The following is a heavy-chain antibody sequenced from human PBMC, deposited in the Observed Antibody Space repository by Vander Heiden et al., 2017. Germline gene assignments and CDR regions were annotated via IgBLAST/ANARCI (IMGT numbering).Heavy chain of an antibody. V-gene: IGHV3-11*01. J-gene: IGHJ4*02. D-gene: IGHD2-8*02. CDR1: GSTFSDYY. Sequence: QVQLVEPGGGLVKPGWSLRLSCPASGSTFSDYYRRWRRQAPGKGLEWVSYISSSGSTIYYADSVKGRFTISRDNAKNSLYLQMNGLRAEDTAVYYCASATGGKAGYWGQGTLVTVSS. CDR3: ASATGGKAGY. CDR2: ISSSGSTI.